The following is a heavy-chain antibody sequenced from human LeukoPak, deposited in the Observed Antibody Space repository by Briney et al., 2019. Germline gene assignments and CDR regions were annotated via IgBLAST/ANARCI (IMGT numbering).Heavy chain of an antibody. J-gene: IGHJ4*02. CDR1: GFSLSTTGMC. D-gene: IGHD3-10*01. CDR2: IDWDDDD. CDR3: ARIAPDYGSGSHLDY. V-gene: IGHV2-70*11. Sequence: ESGPTLVNPTQTLTLTCTFSGFSLSTTGMCVNWIRQPPGKALEWLARIDWDDDDYYSTSLKTRLTISKDTSKNQVVLTMTNMDPGDTATYYCARIAPDYGSGSHLDYWGQGTLVTVSS.